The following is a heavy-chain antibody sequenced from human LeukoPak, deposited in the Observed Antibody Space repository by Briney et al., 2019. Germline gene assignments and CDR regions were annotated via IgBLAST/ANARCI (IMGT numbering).Heavy chain of an antibody. CDR1: GFTFGDYA. J-gene: IGHJ4*02. CDR2: IRSKAYGGTT. CDR3: TTLYCSSTSCSI. D-gene: IGHD2-2*01. V-gene: IGHV3-49*04. Sequence: PGGSLRLSCTASGFTFGDYAMSWVRQAPGKGLEWVGFIRSKAYGGTTEYAASVKGRFTISRDDSKSIAYLQTNSLKIEDTAVYYCTTLYCSSTSCSIWGQGTLVTVSS.